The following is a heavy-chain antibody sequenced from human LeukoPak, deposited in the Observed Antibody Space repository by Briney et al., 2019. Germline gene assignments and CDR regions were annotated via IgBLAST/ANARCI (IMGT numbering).Heavy chain of an antibody. D-gene: IGHD6-19*01. J-gene: IGHJ4*02. V-gene: IGHV3-9*01. CDR3: AKVGGSSGWYIDY. CDR1: GFTFDDYA. Sequence: QPGRSLRLSCAASGFTFDDYAMHWVRQAPGKGPEWVSGISWNSGSIGYADSVKGRFTISRDNSKNTLYLQMNSLRAEDTAVYYCAKVGGSSGWYIDYWGQGTLVTVSS. CDR2: ISWNSGSI.